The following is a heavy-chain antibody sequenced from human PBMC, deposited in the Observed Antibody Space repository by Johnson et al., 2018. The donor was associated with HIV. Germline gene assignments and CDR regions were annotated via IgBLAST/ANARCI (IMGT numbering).Heavy chain of an antibody. V-gene: IGHV3-33*06. Sequence: QEQLVESGGGVVQPGRSLRLSCAASGFTFSSYGMHWVRQAPGKGLEWVAVIWYDGSNKYYADSVKGRFTISRDNSKNTLYLQMNSLRAEDTAVYYCAKDHPQMATIVGAFDSWGQGTMVTVSS. CDR2: IWYDGSNK. CDR1: GFTFSSYG. J-gene: IGHJ3*02. CDR3: AKDHPQMATIVGAFDS. D-gene: IGHD5-24*01.